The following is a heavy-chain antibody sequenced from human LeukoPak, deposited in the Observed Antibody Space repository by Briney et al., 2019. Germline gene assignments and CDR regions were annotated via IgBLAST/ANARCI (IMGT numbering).Heavy chain of an antibody. CDR1: GGSISSGSYY. Sequence: PSETLSLTCTVSGGSISSGSYYWSWIRQPAGKGLEWIGRIYTSESTNYNPSLKSRFTISVDTSKNQFSLKLSSVTAADTAVYYCARSPVLELDFWSGYYTRYYYYMDVWGKGTTVTVSS. D-gene: IGHD3-3*01. CDR2: IYTSEST. CDR3: ARSPVLELDFWSGYYTRYYYYMDV. V-gene: IGHV4-61*02. J-gene: IGHJ6*03.